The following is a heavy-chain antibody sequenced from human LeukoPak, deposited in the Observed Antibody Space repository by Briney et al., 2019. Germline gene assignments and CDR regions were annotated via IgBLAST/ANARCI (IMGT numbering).Heavy chain of an antibody. CDR1: GYTFTSYY. CDR2: INPSGGST. D-gene: IGHD5-18*01. CDR3: ARVGSGYSYGVPLYYFDY. V-gene: IGHV1-46*01. Sequence: GASVKVSCKASGYTFTSYYMHWVRQAPGQGLEWMGIINPSGGSTSYAQKFQGRVTMTRDMSTSTVYMELSSLRSEDTAVYYCARVGSGYSYGVPLYYFDYWGQGTLVTVSS. J-gene: IGHJ4*02.